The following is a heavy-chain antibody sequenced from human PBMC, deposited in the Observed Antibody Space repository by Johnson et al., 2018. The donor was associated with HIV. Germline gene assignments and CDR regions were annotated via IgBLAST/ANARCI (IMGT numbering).Heavy chain of an antibody. V-gene: IGHV3-30-3*01. D-gene: IGHD5-24*01. CDR1: GFTFSYYA. CDR2: ISYDGSNK. Sequence: QVQLVESGGGVVQPGRSLTLSCAASGFTFSYYAMHWVRQAPGKGLEWVAVISYDGSNKYYADSVKGRFTISRDNSKNTLYLQMNSLRAEDTAVYYCARQGWLQLAHAFDIWGQGTMVTVSS. CDR3: ARQGWLQLAHAFDI. J-gene: IGHJ3*02.